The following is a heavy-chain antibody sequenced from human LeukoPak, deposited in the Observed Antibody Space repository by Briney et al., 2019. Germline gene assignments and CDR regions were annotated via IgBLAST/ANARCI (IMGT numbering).Heavy chain of an antibody. J-gene: IGHJ4*02. CDR3: AKDPTYYDYVWGSYREDWFFDY. V-gene: IGHV3-23*01. D-gene: IGHD3-16*02. CDR1: GFTFSSYA. Sequence: GGSLRLSCAASGFTFSSYAMSWVRQAPGKGLEWVSAISGSGGSTYYADSVKGRFTISRDNSKNTLYLQMNSLGAEDTAVYYCAKDPTYYDYVWGSYREDWFFDYWGQGTLVTVSS. CDR2: ISGSGGST.